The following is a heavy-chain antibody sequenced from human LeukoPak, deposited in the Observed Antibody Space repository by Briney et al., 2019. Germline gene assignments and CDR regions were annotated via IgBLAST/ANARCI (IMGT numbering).Heavy chain of an antibody. V-gene: IGHV3-7*03. D-gene: IGHD3-9*01. J-gene: IGHJ6*03. CDR1: GFTFSIYW. Sequence: GGSLRLSCAASGFTFSIYWMSWVRQAPGKGLEWVANIKQDGSEKYYVDSVKGRFTISRDNAKNSLYLQMNSLRSEDTAVYYCARGRDKYYYYMDVWGKGTTVTVSS. CDR3: ARGRDKYYYYMDV. CDR2: IKQDGSEK.